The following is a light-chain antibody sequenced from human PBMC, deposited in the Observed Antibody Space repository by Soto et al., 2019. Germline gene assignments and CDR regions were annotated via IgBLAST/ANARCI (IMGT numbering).Light chain of an antibody. CDR1: RSLLDRDDGNTY. CDR2: TVS. V-gene: IGKV2-40*01. J-gene: IGKJ2*01. CDR3: MQRIEFPYT. Sequence: DIVMTQTPLSLPVTPGEPASISCRSSRSLLDRDDGNTYLDWFLQKPGQSRQLLIYTVSYRASGVPDRFSGSGSGTDFTLKISRVEAEDVGVYYCMQRIEFPYTFGQGTKLEIK.